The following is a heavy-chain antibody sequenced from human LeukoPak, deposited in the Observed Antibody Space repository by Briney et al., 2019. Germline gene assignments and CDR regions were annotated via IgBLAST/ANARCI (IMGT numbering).Heavy chain of an antibody. J-gene: IGHJ3*02. CDR2: IYYSGST. Sequence: SETLSLTCTVSGVSISSTSYYWGWIRQPPGKGLEWIASIYYSGSTNYNPSLKSRVTISVDTSKNQFSLKLSSVTAADTAVYYCARGRYAFDIWGQGTVVTVSS. V-gene: IGHV4-39*07. CDR3: ARGRYAFDI. CDR1: GVSISSTSYY.